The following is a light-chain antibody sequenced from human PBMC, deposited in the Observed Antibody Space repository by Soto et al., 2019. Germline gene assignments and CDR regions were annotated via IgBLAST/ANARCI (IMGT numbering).Light chain of an antibody. CDR1: NIGSKS. J-gene: IGLJ2*01. V-gene: IGLV3-21*04. CDR2: YNS. CDR3: QVWDSSSDHPEV. Sequence: SYEQTQPPSVSVAPGKTARITCGGDNIGSKSVHWYQQKPGQAPVLVIYYNSDRPSGIPERFSGSNSGNTATLTISRVEAGDEADYYCQVWDSSSDHPEVFGGGTKLTVL.